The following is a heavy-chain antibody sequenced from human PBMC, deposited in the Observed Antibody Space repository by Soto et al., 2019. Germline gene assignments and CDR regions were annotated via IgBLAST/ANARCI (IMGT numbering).Heavy chain of an antibody. J-gene: IGHJ6*03. CDR2: ISWSSGSI. CDR3: AKDSNLGEHYYYSMDV. Sequence: EVKLVESGGGLVQPGRSLRLSCAASGFNFDEYAMHWVRQAPGKGLEWVSGISWSSGSIGYADSVKGRFTISRDNAKNSLYLEMNSLRGEDTALYYCAKDSNLGEHYYYSMDVWGKGTTVTVSS. V-gene: IGHV3-9*01. CDR1: GFNFDEYA. D-gene: IGHD2-21*01.